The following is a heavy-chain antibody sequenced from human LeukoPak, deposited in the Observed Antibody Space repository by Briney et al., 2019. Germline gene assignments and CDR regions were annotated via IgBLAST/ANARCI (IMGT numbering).Heavy chain of an antibody. J-gene: IGHJ6*03. Sequence: GESLKISCKGSGYSFTSYWIGWVRQMPGKGLEWMGISYPGDSDTRYSPSFQGQVTISADKSTSTAYLQWSSLKASDTAMYYCARLGGYCSSTSCSYYYYYYMDVWGKGTTVTVSS. CDR3: ARLGGYCSSTSCSYYYYYYMDV. V-gene: IGHV5-51*01. D-gene: IGHD2-2*01. CDR2: SYPGDSDT. CDR1: GYSFTSYW.